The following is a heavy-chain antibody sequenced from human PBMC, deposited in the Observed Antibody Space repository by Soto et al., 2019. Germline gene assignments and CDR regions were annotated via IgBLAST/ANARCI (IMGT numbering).Heavy chain of an antibody. CDR2: ISGSGGIT. Sequence: EVQLLESGGGLVQPGGSLRLSCAASGFTFSSYAMRWVRQAPVKGLEWVSAISGSGGITYYADSVKGRLTISRDNSKNTLYLQMNSLRDEDTAVYYCARRGSGSYYDYWGQGTLVTVSS. V-gene: IGHV3-23*01. CDR1: GFTFSSYA. J-gene: IGHJ4*02. D-gene: IGHD1-26*01. CDR3: ARRGSGSYYDY.